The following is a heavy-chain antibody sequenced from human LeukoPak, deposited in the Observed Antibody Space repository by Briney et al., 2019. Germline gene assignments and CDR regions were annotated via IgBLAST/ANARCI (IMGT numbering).Heavy chain of an antibody. CDR1: GFTFSSYW. V-gene: IGHV3-7*01. J-gene: IGHJ3*02. D-gene: IGHD2-21*02. CDR3: ASGAHIVVVTGDAFDI. CDR2: IKQDGSEK. Sequence: GGSLRLSCAASGFTFSSYWMSWVRQAPGKGLEWVANIKQDGSEKYYVDSVKGRFTISRANAKNSLYLQMNSLRAEDTAVYYCASGAHIVVVTGDAFDIWGQGTMVTVSS.